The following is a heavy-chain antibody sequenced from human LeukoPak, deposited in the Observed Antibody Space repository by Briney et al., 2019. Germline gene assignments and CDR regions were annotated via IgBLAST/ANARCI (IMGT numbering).Heavy chain of an antibody. J-gene: IGHJ4*02. CDR1: GFTFSSYG. Sequence: GGSLRLSCAASGFTFSSYGMHWVRQAPGKGLEWVAVISYDGSNKYYADSVKGRFTISRDNSKNTLYLQMNSLRAVDTAVYYCAKEAAFCGGGCYFAVDYWGQGTLVSVSS. V-gene: IGHV3-30*18. D-gene: IGHD2-21*01. CDR3: AKEAAFCGGGCYFAVDY. CDR2: ISYDGSNK.